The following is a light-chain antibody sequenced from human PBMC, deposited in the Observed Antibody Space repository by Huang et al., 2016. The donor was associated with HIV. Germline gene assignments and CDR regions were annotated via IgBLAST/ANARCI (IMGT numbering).Light chain of an antibody. CDR3: QQRNSWPLT. Sequence: EIVLTQSPATLSVSPGESVTLSCRASQSVNSYLAWYQQKSGQAPRLLIYDSSNRATGVPARFTGSGSGTDFTLTISTLEREDFAMYYCQQRNSWPLTFGGGTEVEIK. V-gene: IGKV3-11*01. CDR1: QSVNSY. CDR2: DSS. J-gene: IGKJ4*01.